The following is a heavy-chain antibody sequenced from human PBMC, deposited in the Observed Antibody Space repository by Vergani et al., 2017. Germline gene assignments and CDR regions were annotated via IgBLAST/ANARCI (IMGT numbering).Heavy chain of an antibody. J-gene: IGHJ4*02. D-gene: IGHD2-15*01. Sequence: QVQLQQWGAGLLKPSETLSLTCAVYGGSFSGYYWSWIRQPPGRGLEWIGEINHSGSTNYNPSLKSRVTISVDTSKNQFSLKLSSVNAADTAVYYCARLVVVAATSRFDYWGQGTLVTVSS. CDR2: INHSGST. CDR3: ARLVVVAATSRFDY. V-gene: IGHV4-34*01. CDR1: GGSFSGYY.